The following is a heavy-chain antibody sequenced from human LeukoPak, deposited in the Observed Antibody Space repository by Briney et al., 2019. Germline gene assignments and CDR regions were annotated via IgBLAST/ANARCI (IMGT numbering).Heavy chain of an antibody. J-gene: IGHJ4*02. CDR1: GGSISSYS. V-gene: IGHV4-4*07. D-gene: IGHD2/OR15-2a*01. Sequence: SETLSLTCTVSGGSISSYSWSWLPQPPGQGLEWIGRIYTRDSPNYKTSLKSRVIMCEDTSNNQFTLKLSSVTAADTAVYCCARGWHHFYYYWGQGNLVTVSA. CDR2: IYTRDSP. CDR3: ARGWHHFYYY.